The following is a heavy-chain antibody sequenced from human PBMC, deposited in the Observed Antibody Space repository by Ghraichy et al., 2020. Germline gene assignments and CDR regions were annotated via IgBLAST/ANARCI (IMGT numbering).Heavy chain of an antibody. J-gene: IGHJ4*02. V-gene: IGHV3-74*01. Sequence: LSLTCAASGFTFSSYWMHWVRQAPGKGLVWVSRINSDGSSTSYADSVKGRFTISRDNAKNTLYLQMNSLRAEDTAVYYCARGGQYSSSWFDYWGQGTLVTGSS. CDR3: ARGGQYSSSWFDY. D-gene: IGHD6-13*01. CDR1: GFTFSSYW. CDR2: INSDGSST.